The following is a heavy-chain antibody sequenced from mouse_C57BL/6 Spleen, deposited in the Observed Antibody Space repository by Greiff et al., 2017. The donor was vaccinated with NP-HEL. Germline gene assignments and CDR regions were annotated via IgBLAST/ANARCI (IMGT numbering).Heavy chain of an antibody. V-gene: IGHV1-69*01. Sequence: QVQLQQPGAELVMPGASVKLSCKASGYTFTSYWMHWVKQRPGQGLEWIGEIDPSDSYTNYNQKFKGKSTLTLDKSSSTAYMQLSSLTSEDSAVYYCVCSITTVVATTYYFDYWGQGTTLTVSS. D-gene: IGHD1-1*01. CDR1: GYTFTSYW. CDR2: IDPSDSYT. J-gene: IGHJ2*01. CDR3: VCSITTVVATTYYFDY.